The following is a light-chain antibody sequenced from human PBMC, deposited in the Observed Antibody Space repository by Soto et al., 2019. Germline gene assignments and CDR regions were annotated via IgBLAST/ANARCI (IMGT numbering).Light chain of an antibody. V-gene: IGKV1-9*01. Sequence: DIQLTQSPSFLSASVGDRVTITCRASQGTSSYLAWFQQKPGRAPKLLIYGASTLQSGVPARFSGSGSGADFTLTISRLEPEDFAVYYCQQYGSSPFFGQGTRLEIK. CDR2: GAS. CDR1: QGTSSY. CDR3: QQYGSSPF. J-gene: IGKJ5*01.